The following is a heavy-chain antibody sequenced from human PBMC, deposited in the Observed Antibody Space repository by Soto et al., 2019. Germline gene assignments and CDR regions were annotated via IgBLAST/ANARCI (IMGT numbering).Heavy chain of an antibody. Sequence: EVQLVESGGGLVQPGRSVRLSCAASGFSFDDHAMHWVRQAPGKGLEWIAGISWNSVSIDYADSVKGRFTISRDNAKNSLYLQMNSLRAEDTALYYCAKERIRYLEDWGQGTLVTVSS. CDR1: GFSFDDHA. CDR2: ISWNSVSI. V-gene: IGHV3-9*01. J-gene: IGHJ4*02. CDR3: AKERIRYLED. D-gene: IGHD3-9*01.